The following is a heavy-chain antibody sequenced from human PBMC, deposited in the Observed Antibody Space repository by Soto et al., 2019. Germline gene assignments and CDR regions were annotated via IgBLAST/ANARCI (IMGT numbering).Heavy chain of an antibody. CDR2: INPSGGST. J-gene: IGHJ6*03. CDR1: GYTFTSYY. V-gene: IGHV1-46*03. D-gene: IGHD2-15*01. Sequence: ASVKVSCKASGYTFTSYYMHWVRQAPGQGLEWMGIINPSGGSTSYAQKFQGRVTMTRDTSTSTVYMELSSLRSEDTAVYYCARTTGYCSGGSCYSQREYYYYYMDVWGKGTTVTVSS. CDR3: ARTTGYCSGGSCYSQREYYYYYMDV.